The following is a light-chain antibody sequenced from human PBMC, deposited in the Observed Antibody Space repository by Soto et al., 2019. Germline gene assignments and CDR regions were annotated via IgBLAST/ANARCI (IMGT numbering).Light chain of an antibody. CDR3: SSYTSSSTSLYV. CDR2: DVS. Sequence: QSALTQPASVSESPGQTITISCTGTSSDVGGYNYVSWYQQHPGKAPKLVIYDVSNRPSGVSNRFSGSKSGNTAPLTISGLQAEDEADYYCSSYTSSSTSLYVFGTGTKVTVL. J-gene: IGLJ1*01. CDR1: SSDVGGYNY. V-gene: IGLV2-14*01.